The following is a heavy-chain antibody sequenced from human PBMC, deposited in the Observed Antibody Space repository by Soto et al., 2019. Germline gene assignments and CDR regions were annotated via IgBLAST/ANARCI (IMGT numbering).Heavy chain of an antibody. V-gene: IGHV1-18*01. CDR1: GYTFTSYG. D-gene: IGHD6-13*01. CDR2: ISAYNGNT. J-gene: IGHJ4*02. Sequence: QVQLVQSGAEVKKPGASVKVSCKASGYTFTSYGISWVRQAPGQGLEWMGWISAYNGNTNYAQKLQGRGTMTTDTSTSTAYMGLGGLRFDDTAVYYCAGDWAAAGPFDYWGQGTLVTVSS. CDR3: AGDWAAAGPFDY.